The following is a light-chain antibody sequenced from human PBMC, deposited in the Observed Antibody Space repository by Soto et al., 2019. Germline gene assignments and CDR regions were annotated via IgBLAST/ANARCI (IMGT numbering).Light chain of an antibody. CDR3: QQSYTTVYT. CDR2: DAT. V-gene: IGKV1-39*01. CDR1: QTTGAN. J-gene: IGKJ2*01. Sequence: DLQMTKSPSSLSASGGERVTITCRAGQTTGANLNWYRLKPGKAPSLLIYDATTLQSGVPSRFSGLGSGTDFTLTITSLQPEDSATYFCQQSYTTVYTFGLGTKVEIK.